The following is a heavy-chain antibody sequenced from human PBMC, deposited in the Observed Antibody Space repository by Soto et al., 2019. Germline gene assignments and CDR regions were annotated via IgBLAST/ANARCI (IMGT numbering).Heavy chain of an antibody. CDR1: GFTFSSYS. Sequence: EVQLVESGGGLVKPGGSLRLSCAASGFTFSSYSMNWVRKAPGKGLEWVSSISSSSSYIYYADSVKGRFTISRDNAKNSLDLQMNSLRAEDTAVYYCARDQPGYSYGYGLGYWGQGTLVTVSS. CDR3: ARDQPGYSYGYGLGY. J-gene: IGHJ4*02. CDR2: ISSSSSYI. D-gene: IGHD5-18*01. V-gene: IGHV3-21*01.